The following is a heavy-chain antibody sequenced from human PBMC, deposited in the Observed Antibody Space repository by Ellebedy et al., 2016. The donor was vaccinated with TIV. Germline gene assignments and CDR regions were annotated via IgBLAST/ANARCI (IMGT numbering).Heavy chain of an antibody. J-gene: IGHJ4*02. CDR1: GGSISSYY. D-gene: IGHD3-22*01. CDR3: ARLYYDSSGYFPNFYDC. Sequence: MPSETLSLTCTVSGGSISSYYWSWSRQPPGKGLERIGYIYYSGSTNYNHSLKSRVTISEDTSKNQFSLKLSSVTAADTAVYYCARLYYDSSGYFPNFYDCWGQGTLVTVSS. V-gene: IGHV4-59*08. CDR2: IYYSGST.